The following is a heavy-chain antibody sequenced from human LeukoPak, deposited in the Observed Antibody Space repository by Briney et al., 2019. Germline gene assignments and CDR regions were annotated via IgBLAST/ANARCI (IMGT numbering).Heavy chain of an antibody. CDR2: MNPNSGNT. Sequence: ASVKVSCKASGYTFTSYDINWVRQATGQGLEWMGWMNPNSGNTGYTQKFQGRATMTRNTSISTAYMELSSLRSEDTAVYYCAGLFWSGYNYYYGMDVWGQGTTVTVSS. CDR1: GYTFTSYD. CDR3: AGLFWSGYNYYYGMDV. V-gene: IGHV1-8*01. J-gene: IGHJ6*02. D-gene: IGHD3-3*01.